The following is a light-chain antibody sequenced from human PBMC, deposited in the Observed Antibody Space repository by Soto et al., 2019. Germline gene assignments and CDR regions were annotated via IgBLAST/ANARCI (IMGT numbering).Light chain of an antibody. J-gene: IGLJ1*01. Sequence: QSVLTQPPSVSGAPGQRGTISCTATSSNLLSDYGVHWYRQVPGTAPKLLIFGNSNRPSGVPDRFSGSNSGTSASLAITGLQTEDEADYYCQSYDRSRSGYVFGTGTQLTVL. CDR2: GNS. CDR3: QSYDRSRSGYV. V-gene: IGLV1-40*01. CDR1: SSNLLSDYG.